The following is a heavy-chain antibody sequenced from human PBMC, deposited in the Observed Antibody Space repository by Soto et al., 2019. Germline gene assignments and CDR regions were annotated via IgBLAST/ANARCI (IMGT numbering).Heavy chain of an antibody. CDR2: FDPEDGET. V-gene: IGHV1-24*01. Sequence: ASVKVSCKVSGYTLTELSMHWVRQAPGKGLEWMGVFDPEDGETIYAQKFQGRVTMTEDTSTDTAYMDLSSLRSEDTAVYYCATPFWSGYNYYFDYWGQGTLVTVSS. J-gene: IGHJ4*02. CDR1: GYTLTELS. D-gene: IGHD3-3*01. CDR3: ATPFWSGYNYYFDY.